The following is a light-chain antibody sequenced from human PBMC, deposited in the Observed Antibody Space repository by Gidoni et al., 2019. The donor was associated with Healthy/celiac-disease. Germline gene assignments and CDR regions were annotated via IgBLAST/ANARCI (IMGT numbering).Light chain of an antibody. J-gene: IGLJ3*02. Sequence: SYELTQPPSGSVPPGQTARITCSGDALPKQYAYWYQQKPGQAPVLVIYKDSERPSGFPERFSGSSSGTTVTLTISGVQAEDEADYYCQSADSSGTYEVFGGGTKLXV. V-gene: IGLV3-25*03. CDR2: KDS. CDR1: ALPKQY. CDR3: QSADSSGTYEV.